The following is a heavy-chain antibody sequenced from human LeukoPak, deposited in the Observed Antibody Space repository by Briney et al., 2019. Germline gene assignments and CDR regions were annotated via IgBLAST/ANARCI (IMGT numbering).Heavy chain of an antibody. D-gene: IGHD6-19*01. V-gene: IGHV3-74*01. J-gene: IGHJ4*02. Sequence: PGGSLRLSCAASGLTFSSYWMHWVRQAPGKGLVWVSRINSDGSSTSYADSVKGRFTISRDNAKNTLYLQMNSLRAEDTAVYYCARASGWVYFDYWGQGTLVTVSS. CDR2: INSDGSST. CDR1: GLTFSSYW. CDR3: ARASGWVYFDY.